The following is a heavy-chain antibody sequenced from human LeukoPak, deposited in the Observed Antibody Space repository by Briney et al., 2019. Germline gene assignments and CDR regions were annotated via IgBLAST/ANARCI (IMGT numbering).Heavy chain of an antibody. CDR3: ARTQQWLVLGGAMFYYMDV. D-gene: IGHD6-19*01. CDR2: TYYRAKWYN. V-gene: IGHV6-1*01. Sequence: SQTLSLTSAISGDSVSSNSAAWNWIRQSPSRGLERLGRTYYRAKWYNDYAVSVKSRITINPDTSKNQFSLQLNSVTPEDTAVYYCARTQQWLVLGGAMFYYMDVWGKGTTVTISS. CDR1: GDSVSSNSAA. J-gene: IGHJ6*03.